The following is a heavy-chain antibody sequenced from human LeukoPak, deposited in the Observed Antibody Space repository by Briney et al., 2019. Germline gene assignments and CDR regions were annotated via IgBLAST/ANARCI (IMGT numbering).Heavy chain of an antibody. CDR1: GFTFSTYS. J-gene: IGHJ4*02. V-gene: IGHV3-48*04. Sequence: GGSLRLSSAASGFTFSTYSMHWVRQAPGRGLEWVPYISSSGSTIYYADSVKGRFTISRDNAKNSLYLQMNSLRAEDTAVYYCARVGGDYYDSSGYSPVFDYWGQGTLVTVSS. CDR3: ARVGGDYYDSSGYSPVFDY. D-gene: IGHD3-22*01. CDR2: ISSSGSTI.